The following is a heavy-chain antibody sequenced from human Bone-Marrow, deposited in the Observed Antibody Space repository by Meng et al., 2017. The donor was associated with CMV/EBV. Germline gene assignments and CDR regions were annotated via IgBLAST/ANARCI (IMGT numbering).Heavy chain of an antibody. D-gene: IGHD3-22*01. V-gene: IGHV1-69*06. CDR1: GGTFNSYA. J-gene: IGHJ4*02. CDR3: ARPYDSSGYYFGAYFDY. CDR2: IILIFDTA. Sequence: SVKVSCKASGGTFNSYAISWVRQAPGQGLEWMGQIILIFDTANYAQKFQGRVTITADKSTSTAYMELSSLRSEDTAVYYCARPYDSSGYYFGAYFDYCGQGTLVTASS.